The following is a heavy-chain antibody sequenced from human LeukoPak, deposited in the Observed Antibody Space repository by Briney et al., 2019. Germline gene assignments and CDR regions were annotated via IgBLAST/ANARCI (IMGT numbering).Heavy chain of an antibody. CDR2: INHSGSA. CDR3: ARQPQDCSSTSCYTFYYYYYMDV. V-gene: IGHV4-34*01. CDR1: GGSFSGYY. J-gene: IGHJ6*03. D-gene: IGHD2-2*02. Sequence: SETLSLTCAVYGGSFSGYYWSWIRQPPGKGLEWIGEINHSGSANYNPSLKSRVTISVDTSKNQFSLKLSSVTAADTAVYYCARQPQDCSSTSCYTFYYYYYMDVWGKGTTVTVSS.